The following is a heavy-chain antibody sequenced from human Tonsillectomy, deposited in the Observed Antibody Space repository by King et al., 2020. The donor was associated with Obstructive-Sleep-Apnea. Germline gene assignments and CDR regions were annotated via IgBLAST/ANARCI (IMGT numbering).Heavy chain of an antibody. J-gene: IGHJ4*02. Sequence: VQLVESGGGLVQPGGSLRLSCAASGFTFSTYSMNLGRQAPGKGLEWMSYISSSTSTMYYDESVGGRLTISRDNAKNSLYLQKNSRRAEDTAVYYCAREKQFRDWGQGTLVTVSS. CDR3: AREKQFRD. D-gene: IGHD2-21*01. V-gene: IGHV3-48*04. CDR2: ISSSTSTM. CDR1: GFTFSTYS.